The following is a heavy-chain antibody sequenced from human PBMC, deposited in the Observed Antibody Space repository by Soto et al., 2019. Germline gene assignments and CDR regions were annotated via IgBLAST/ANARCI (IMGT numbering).Heavy chain of an antibody. V-gene: IGHV4-4*07. D-gene: IGHD3-10*01. CDR1: GGSISSYY. CDR3: ARGRGNYYYYGMDV. J-gene: IGHJ6*02. Sequence: SETLSLTCTVSGGSISSYYWSWIRQPAGKGLEWIAHIYTSGSTKYNPSLKSRVTMSVDTSKNQFSLKLRSVTAADTAVYYCARGRGNYYYYGMDVWGLGTTVIVSS. CDR2: IYTSGST.